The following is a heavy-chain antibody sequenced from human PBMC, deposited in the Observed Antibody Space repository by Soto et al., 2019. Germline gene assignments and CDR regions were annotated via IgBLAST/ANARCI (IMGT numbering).Heavy chain of an antibody. D-gene: IGHD6-13*01. V-gene: IGHV3-53*04. Sequence: EVQLVESGGGLVQPGGSLRLSCAASGFTVSSNYMSWVRQAPGKGLEWVSVIYSGGSTYYADSVKGRFTISRHSSKNTLYLQMNSLRAQDTAVYYCARGIAAAGTEYFQHWGQGTLVTVSS. CDR1: GFTVSSNY. CDR2: IYSGGST. J-gene: IGHJ1*01. CDR3: ARGIAAAGTEYFQH.